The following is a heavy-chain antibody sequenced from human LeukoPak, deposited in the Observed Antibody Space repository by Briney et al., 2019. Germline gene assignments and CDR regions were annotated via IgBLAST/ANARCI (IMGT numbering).Heavy chain of an antibody. CDR1: GFTFSNYA. Sequence: PGRSLRLSCAASGFTFSNYAIHWVRQAPGKGLEWVAVISYDGSNKYYADSVKGRFTISRDNSKNALYLQMNSLRAEDTAVYYCAKDFRKYSNGPDYWGQGTLVTVSS. V-gene: IGHV3-30-3*01. CDR2: ISYDGSNK. D-gene: IGHD6-19*01. CDR3: AKDFRKYSNGPDY. J-gene: IGHJ4*02.